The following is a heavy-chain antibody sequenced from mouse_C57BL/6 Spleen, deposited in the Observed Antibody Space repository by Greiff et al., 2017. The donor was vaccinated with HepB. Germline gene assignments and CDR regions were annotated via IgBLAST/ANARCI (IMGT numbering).Heavy chain of an antibody. CDR1: GYSITSGYY. CDR2: ISYDGSN. Sequence: DVKLQESGPGLVKPSQSLSLTCSVTGYSITSGYYWNWIRQFPGNKLEWMGYISYDGSNNYNPSLKNRISITRDTSKNQFFLKLNSVTTEDTATYYCARGVTGTRFAYWGQGTLVTVSA. D-gene: IGHD4-1*01. J-gene: IGHJ3*01. V-gene: IGHV3-6*01. CDR3: ARGVTGTRFAY.